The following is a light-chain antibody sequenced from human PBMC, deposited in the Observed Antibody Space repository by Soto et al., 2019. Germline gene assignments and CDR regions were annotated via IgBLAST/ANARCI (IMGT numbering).Light chain of an antibody. CDR1: QSISSY. Sequence: DIQMTQSPSSLSASVGDRVTITCRASQSISSYLNWYQQKPGKAPKLLTYAASSFQSGVPSRFSGSGSGTDFTLTISSLQPEDFATYYCQQSYSTLQWTFGQGTKVEIK. CDR2: AAS. V-gene: IGKV1-39*01. CDR3: QQSYSTLQWT. J-gene: IGKJ1*01.